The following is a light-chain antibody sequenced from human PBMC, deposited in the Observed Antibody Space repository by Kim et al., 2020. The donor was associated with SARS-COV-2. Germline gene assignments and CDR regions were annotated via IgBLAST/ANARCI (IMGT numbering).Light chain of an antibody. CDR3: LLYYGGTRV. CDR1: TGTVTSGHH. V-gene: IGLV7-43*01. J-gene: IGLJ1*01. CDR2: STS. Sequence: PRGTVTLTCTPSTGTVTSGHHPNWFQQKPGQAPRTLIYSTSKKHSWTPARFSGSLLGGKAALTLSGVQPEDEAEYYCLLYYGGTRVFGTGTKVTVL.